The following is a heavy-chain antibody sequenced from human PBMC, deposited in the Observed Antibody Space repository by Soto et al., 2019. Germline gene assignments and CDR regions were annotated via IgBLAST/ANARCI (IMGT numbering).Heavy chain of an antibody. CDR3: ARCDRTSCYTRYYYYGMDV. J-gene: IGHJ6*02. V-gene: IGHV1-46*01. CDR2: INPSGGST. Sequence: GAPVKVSCKASGYTFTSYYMHWVRQAPGQGLEWMGIINPSGGSTSYAQKFQGRVTMTRDTSTSTIYMELSSLRSEDTAVYYCARCDRTSCYTRYYYYGMDVWGQGTTVTVSS. D-gene: IGHD2-2*02. CDR1: GYTFTSYY.